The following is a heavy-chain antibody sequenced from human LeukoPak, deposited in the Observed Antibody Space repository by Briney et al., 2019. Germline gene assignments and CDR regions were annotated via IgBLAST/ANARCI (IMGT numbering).Heavy chain of an antibody. CDR3: ARDRTDCSSTSCYFPGFFWFDP. D-gene: IGHD2-2*01. J-gene: IGHJ5*02. CDR2: ISAYNGNT. CDR1: GYTFTSYG. V-gene: IGHV1-18*01. Sequence: ASVKVSCKASGYTFTSYGISWVRQAPGQGLEWMGWISAYNGNTNYAQKLQGRVTMTTDTSTSTAYMELRSLRSDDTAVYYCARDRTDCSSTSCYFPGFFWFDPWGQGTLVTVSS.